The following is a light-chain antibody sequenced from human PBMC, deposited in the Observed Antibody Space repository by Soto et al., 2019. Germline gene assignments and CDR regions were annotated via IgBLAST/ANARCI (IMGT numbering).Light chain of an antibody. CDR3: CSYAGSSTFV. V-gene: IGLV2-23*02. J-gene: IGLJ1*01. Sequence: QSALTQPDSVSGSPGQSITLSCTGTSSDVGSYNLVSWYQQHPGKAPKLMIYEVSKRPSGVSNRFSGSKSGNTASLTISGLQAEDEADYYCCSYAGSSTFVFGTGTKLTVL. CDR2: EVS. CDR1: SSDVGSYNL.